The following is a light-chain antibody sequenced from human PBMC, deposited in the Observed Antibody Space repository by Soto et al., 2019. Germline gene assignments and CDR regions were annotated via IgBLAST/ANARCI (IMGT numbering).Light chain of an antibody. V-gene: IGKV3-20*01. CDR3: QQYGGSPRT. Sequence: EIVLTQSPGTLSLSPLERATLSCMASQSVSSNYLAWYQQKPGQAPRLLIYGASSRATGIPDRFSGSGSGTEFTLTISRLEPQDFAVYYCQQYGGSPRTFGQGTKVDIK. CDR2: GAS. CDR1: QSVSSNY. J-gene: IGKJ1*01.